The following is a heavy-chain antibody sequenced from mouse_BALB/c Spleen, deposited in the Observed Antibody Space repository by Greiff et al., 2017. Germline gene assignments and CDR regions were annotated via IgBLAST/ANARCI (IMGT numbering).Heavy chain of an antibody. CDR2: INPSTGYT. V-gene: IGHV1-7*01. Sequence: VQLQESGAELAKPGASVKMSCKASGYTFTSYWMHWVKQRPGQGLEWIGYINPSTGYTEYNQKFKGKATLTVDKSSSTAYMQLSSLTSEDSAVYYCARSTMITKYAMDYWGQGTSVTVSS. CDR1: GYTFTSYW. J-gene: IGHJ4*01. CDR3: ARSTMITKYAMDY. D-gene: IGHD2-4*01.